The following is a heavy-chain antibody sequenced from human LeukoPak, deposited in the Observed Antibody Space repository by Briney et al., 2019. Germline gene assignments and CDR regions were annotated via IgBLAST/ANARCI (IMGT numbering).Heavy chain of an antibody. CDR1: GFTFSDHY. CDR2: SRDKPNSYST. V-gene: IGHV3-72*01. CDR3: ATGYGSGSNP. D-gene: IGHD3-10*01. J-gene: IGHJ5*02. Sequence: GGSLRLSCEASGFTFSDHYIDWVRQAPGKGLEWVGRSRDKPNSYSTEYAASVKGRFTIIRDDSKNSLYLQMNSLRAEDTAVYYCATGYGSGSNPWGQGTLVTVSS.